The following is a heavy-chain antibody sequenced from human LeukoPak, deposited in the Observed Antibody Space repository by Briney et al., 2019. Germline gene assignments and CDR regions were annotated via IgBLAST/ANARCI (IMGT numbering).Heavy chain of an antibody. CDR1: GFTFSSYG. Sequence: GRSLRLSCAASGFTFSSYGMHWVRQAPGKGLEWVAVMWYDGSNKYYADSVKGRFTISRDNSKNTLYLQMNSVRAEDTAVYYCARDPYSGYDSYYFDYWGQGTLVTVSS. V-gene: IGHV3-33*01. CDR3: ARDPYSGYDSYYFDY. CDR2: MWYDGSNK. D-gene: IGHD5-12*01. J-gene: IGHJ4*02.